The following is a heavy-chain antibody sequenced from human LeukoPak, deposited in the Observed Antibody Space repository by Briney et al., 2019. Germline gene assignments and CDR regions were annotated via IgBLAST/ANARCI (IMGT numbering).Heavy chain of an antibody. Sequence: SETLSLTCTVSGGSISSSSSYWGWIRQPPEKGLEWIGSIYYSGSTYYNPSLKSRVTISVDTSKNQFSLRLSSVTAADTAVYYCVRGGGTCCRFDYWGQGTLVTVSS. CDR3: VRGGGTCCRFDY. D-gene: IGHD2-15*01. J-gene: IGHJ4*02. V-gene: IGHV4-39*01. CDR2: IYYSGST. CDR1: GGSISSSSSY.